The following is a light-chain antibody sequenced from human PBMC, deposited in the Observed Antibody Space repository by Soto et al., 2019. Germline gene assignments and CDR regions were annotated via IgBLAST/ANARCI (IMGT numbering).Light chain of an antibody. V-gene: IGKV1-5*03. CDR2: KAS. CDR3: QHYNSYPDT. Sequence: DIQMTQSPSTLSESVGDRVTITCRASQTINSWLAWYQQKPGKAPKLLIYKASSLQSGVPSRFSGSGSGTEFALTITSLQPDDFATYYCQHYNSYPDTFGQGTKLEIK. CDR1: QTINSW. J-gene: IGKJ2*01.